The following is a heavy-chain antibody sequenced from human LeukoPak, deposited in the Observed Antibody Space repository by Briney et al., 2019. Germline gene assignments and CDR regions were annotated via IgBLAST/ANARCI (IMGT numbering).Heavy chain of an antibody. Sequence: GRSLRLSCAASGFTFSSYGMHWVRQAPGKGLEWVAVISYDGSNKYYADSVKGRFTISRDNSKNTLYLQMNSLRAEDAAVYYCARESVQLWYYYYYYMDVWGKGTTVTVSS. J-gene: IGHJ6*03. CDR3: ARESVQLWYYYYYYMDV. CDR1: GFTFSSYG. CDR2: ISYDGSNK. V-gene: IGHV3-30*03. D-gene: IGHD5-18*01.